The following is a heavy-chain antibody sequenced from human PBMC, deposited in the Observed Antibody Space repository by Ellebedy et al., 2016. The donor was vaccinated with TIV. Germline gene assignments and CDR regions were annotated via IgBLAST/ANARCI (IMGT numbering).Heavy chain of an antibody. Sequence: ASVKVSCKASEFTFTNYAFHWVRQAPGQRLEWMGWINAGNGNTKYSQKFQGRVTITKDTSASTAYMELSSLRSEDTAVYYCARDNRIQLWLGWFDPWGQGTLVTVSS. CDR1: EFTFTNYA. D-gene: IGHD5-18*01. CDR3: ARDNRIQLWLGWFDP. J-gene: IGHJ5*02. CDR2: INAGNGNT. V-gene: IGHV1-3*01.